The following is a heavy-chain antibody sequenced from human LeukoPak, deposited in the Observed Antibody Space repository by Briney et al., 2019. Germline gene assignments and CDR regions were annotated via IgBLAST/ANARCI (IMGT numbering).Heavy chain of an antibody. CDR1: GYTFTRYD. D-gene: IGHD3-16*01. Sequence: GSVKVSCKASGYTFTRYDINWVRQATGQGLEWMGWMNPNSGNTGYAQKFQGRVTMTRNTSISTAYMELSSLRSEDTAVYYCARARYDYVPGHYYYGMDVWGQGTTVTVSS. CDR2: MNPNSGNT. CDR3: ARARYDYVPGHYYYGMDV. J-gene: IGHJ6*02. V-gene: IGHV1-8*01.